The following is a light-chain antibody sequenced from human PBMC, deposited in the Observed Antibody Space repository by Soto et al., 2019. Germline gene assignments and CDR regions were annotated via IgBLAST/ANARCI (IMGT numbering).Light chain of an antibody. CDR1: QSITNY. CDR2: AAS. J-gene: IGKJ1*01. Sequence: DIQMAQSPSSLSASVGDRVTITCRASQSITNYLNWYQQKSGEVPKLLIYAASRLHSGVPSRFSGGGSGTDFTLTISSLQPEDFATYDGQHSYSTFGQGTKVEIK. V-gene: IGKV1-39*01. CDR3: QHSYST.